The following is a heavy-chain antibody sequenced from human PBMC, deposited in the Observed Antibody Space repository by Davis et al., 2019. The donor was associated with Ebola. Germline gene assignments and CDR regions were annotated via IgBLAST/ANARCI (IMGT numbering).Heavy chain of an antibody. Sequence: GESLKISCAASGFTFSSYSMNWVRQAPGKGLEWVSSISSSSSYIYYADSVKGRFTISRDNAKNSLSLQMNSLRDEDTAVYYCTRDAAIDYYYYYGMDVWGQGTMVTVSS. V-gene: IGHV3-21*01. CDR2: ISSSSSYI. D-gene: IGHD6-13*01. J-gene: IGHJ6*02. CDR1: GFTFSSYS. CDR3: TRDAAIDYYYYYGMDV.